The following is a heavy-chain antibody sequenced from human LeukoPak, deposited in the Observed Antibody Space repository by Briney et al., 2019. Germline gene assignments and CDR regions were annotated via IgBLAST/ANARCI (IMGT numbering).Heavy chain of an antibody. Sequence: SETLSLTCTVSGGSISSSSHYWGWIRQPPGKGLEWIGSTYYSGSTYYNPSLKSRVTMSVDTSKNQFSLKLSSVTAMDTAVYYCAGKQGAGATVWFDPWGQGTLVTVSS. J-gene: IGHJ5*02. CDR1: GGSISSSSHY. V-gene: IGHV4-39*07. D-gene: IGHD1-26*01. CDR2: TYYSGST. CDR3: AGKQGAGATVWFDP.